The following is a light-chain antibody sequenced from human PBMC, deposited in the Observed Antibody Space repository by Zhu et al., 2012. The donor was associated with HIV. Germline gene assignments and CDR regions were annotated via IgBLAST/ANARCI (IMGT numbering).Light chain of an antibody. CDR1: QSIDQY. J-gene: IGKJ2*01. V-gene: IGKV1-39*01. Sequence: DIQMTQSPSSLSVSVGDRVTITCRASQSIDQYLHWYQQKSGKAPKLLIYATSSLQSGVPSRFSGSGFGTDFTLTISSLQPEDFATYYCLQSYTTPYTFGQGTNLEIK. CDR3: LQSYTTPYT. CDR2: ATS.